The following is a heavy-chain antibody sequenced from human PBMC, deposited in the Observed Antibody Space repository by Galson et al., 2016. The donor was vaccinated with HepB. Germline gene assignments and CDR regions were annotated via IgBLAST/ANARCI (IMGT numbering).Heavy chain of an antibody. Sequence: SETLSLTCGVSGGSFSGYYWSWIRQSPGKGLEWIGEINHRGSTNYNPSLKSRVTIAVDTSKRQFSLNLNSVTAADTAVYFCARDRFCSDSSCYQSVYDYWGQGTLVSVSS. V-gene: IGHV4-34*01. J-gene: IGHJ4*02. CDR2: INHRGST. CDR1: GGSFSGYY. CDR3: ARDRFCSDSSCYQSVYDY. D-gene: IGHD2-15*01.